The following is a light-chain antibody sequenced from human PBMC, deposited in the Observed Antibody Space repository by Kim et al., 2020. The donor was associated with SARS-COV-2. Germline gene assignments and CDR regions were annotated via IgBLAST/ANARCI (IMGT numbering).Light chain of an antibody. CDR2: QDS. Sequence: SPGQTASITCSGDKLGDKYASWYQQKPGQSPVLVIYQDSKRPSGIPERFSGSNSGNTATLTISGTQSMDEADYYCQAWDSSYVVFGGGTQLTVL. CDR3: QAWDSSYVV. CDR1: KLGDKY. J-gene: IGLJ2*01. V-gene: IGLV3-1*01.